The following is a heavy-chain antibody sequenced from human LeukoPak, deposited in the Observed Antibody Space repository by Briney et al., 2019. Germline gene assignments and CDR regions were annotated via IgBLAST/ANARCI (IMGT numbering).Heavy chain of an antibody. CDR2: IYSGGST. CDR1: GFTVSSNY. Sequence: PGGSLRLSCAASGFTVSSNYMSWVRQAPGKGLEWVSVIYSGGSTYYADSVKGRFTISRDNSKNTLYLQMNSLRAEDTAVYYCAKGISGWYGSFAFDIWGQGTMVTVSS. D-gene: IGHD6-19*01. V-gene: IGHV3-53*01. CDR3: AKGISGWYGSFAFDI. J-gene: IGHJ3*02.